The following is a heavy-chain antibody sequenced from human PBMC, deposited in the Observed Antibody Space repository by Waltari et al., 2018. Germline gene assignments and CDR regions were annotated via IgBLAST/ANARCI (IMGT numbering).Heavy chain of an antibody. J-gene: IGHJ3*02. CDR1: GFTFRTYW. Sequence: EVQLVESGGGLVQPGGSLRLSCAASGFTFRTYWMNWVRQAPGKGLGWVLRINSDGRTTRYADHVKGRFTISRDNAKNTVYLQLNSLRAEDTAVYYCARVMTTVTNDAFDIWGQGTMVTVSS. CDR2: INSDGRTT. V-gene: IGHV3-74*01. D-gene: IGHD4-17*01. CDR3: ARVMTTVTNDAFDI.